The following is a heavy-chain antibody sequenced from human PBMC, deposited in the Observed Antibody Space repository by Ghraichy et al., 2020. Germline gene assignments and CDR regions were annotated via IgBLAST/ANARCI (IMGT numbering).Heavy chain of an antibody. V-gene: IGHV1-46*01. CDR1: GYTFTSYY. J-gene: IGHJ4*02. Sequence: ASVKVSCKASGYTFTSYYMHWVRQAPGQGLEWMGIINPSGGRTSYAQKFQGRVTMTRDTSTSTVYMELSSLRSEDTAVYYCARHQNYGGNVGAFDYWGQGTLVTVSS. CDR2: INPSGGRT. D-gene: IGHD4-23*01. CDR3: ARHQNYGGNVGAFDY.